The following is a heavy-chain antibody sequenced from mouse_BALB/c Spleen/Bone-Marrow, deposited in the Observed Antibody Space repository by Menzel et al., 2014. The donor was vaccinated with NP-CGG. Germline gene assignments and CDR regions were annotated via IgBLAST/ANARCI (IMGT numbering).Heavy chain of an antibody. D-gene: IGHD1-1*01. J-gene: IGHJ1*01. CDR3: ARGYCDSNYDWFFDV. V-gene: IGHV5-6-5*01. CDR1: GFTFSRYA. Sequence: EVQLQESGGGLVKPGGSLKLSCAVSGFTFSRYAMSWVRQTPEKRLEWVASISSGGSTYYPDSVKGRFTISRDNARNILYLQMSSLRSEDTAMYYCARGYCDSNYDWFFDVWGAGTTVTVSS. CDR2: ISSGGST.